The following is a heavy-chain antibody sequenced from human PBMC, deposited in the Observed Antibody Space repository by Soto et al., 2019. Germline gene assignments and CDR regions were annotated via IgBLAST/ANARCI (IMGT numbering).Heavy chain of an antibody. CDR3: ARVYGFGELVGFDP. CDR1: GYTFTGYY. D-gene: IGHD3-10*01. CDR2: INPNSGGT. V-gene: IGHV1-2*04. J-gene: IGHJ5*02. Sequence: ASVKVSCKASGYTFTGYYMHWVRQAPGQGLEWMGWINPNSGGTNYAQKFQGWVTMTRDTSISTAYMELSRLRSDDTAVYYCARVYGFGELVGFDPWGQGTLVTVSS.